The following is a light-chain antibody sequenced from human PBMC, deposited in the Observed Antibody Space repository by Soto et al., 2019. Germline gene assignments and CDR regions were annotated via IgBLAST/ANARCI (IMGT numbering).Light chain of an antibody. J-gene: IGKJ2*01. CDR1: QSIDSW. Sequence: DIQLTQSPSPLSASVGDRVTIAVRASQSIDSWLAWYQQKPGKAPKFLIYAASDVESGVHPRFSGSGSGTAFTLTISSLPHDEFATYDCQQYRGNPFTFGQATKAEIK. CDR2: AAS. V-gene: IGKV1-5*01. CDR3: QQYRGNPFT.